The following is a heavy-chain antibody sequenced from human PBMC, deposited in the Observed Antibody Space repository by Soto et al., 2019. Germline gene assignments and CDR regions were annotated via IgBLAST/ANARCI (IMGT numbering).Heavy chain of an antibody. CDR2: IWYDGSNK. Sequence: QVQLVESGGGVVQPGRSLRLSCAASGFTFSSYGMHWVRQAPGKGLEWVAVIWYDGSNKYYADSVKGRFTISRDNSKNTLYLQMNRLRAEDTAVYYCARAPTTVTPHDYYYMDVLGKGTTVTVSS. D-gene: IGHD4-4*01. J-gene: IGHJ6*03. CDR3: ARAPTTVTPHDYYYMDV. CDR1: GFTFSSYG. V-gene: IGHV3-33*01.